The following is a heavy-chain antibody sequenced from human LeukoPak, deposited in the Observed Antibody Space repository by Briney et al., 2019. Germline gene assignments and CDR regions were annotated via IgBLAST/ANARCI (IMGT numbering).Heavy chain of an antibody. CDR2: IWYDGSNK. Sequence: PGGSLRLSCAASGFTFSSYAMSWVRQAPGKGLEWVAVIWYDGSNKYYADSVKGRFTISRDNSKNTLYLQMNSLRAEDTAVYYCAREQTPWIQLWLPFYWGQGTLVTVSS. D-gene: IGHD5-18*01. CDR3: AREQTPWIQLWLPFY. J-gene: IGHJ4*02. CDR1: GFTFSSYA. V-gene: IGHV3-33*08.